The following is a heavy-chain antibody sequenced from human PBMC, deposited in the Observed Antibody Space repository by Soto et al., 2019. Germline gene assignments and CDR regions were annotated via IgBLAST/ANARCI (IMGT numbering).Heavy chain of an antibody. Sequence: QVQLVQAGAEVKKPGASVMVSCKTSGYTFINYGITWVRQAPGQGLEWRGWLRAYNGDPRSAEKLQDRVTMTTDTSTNTVYMDLRSLTSDDTAVYYCARWSAIVGGAEAIDVWGQGTMVIVSS. V-gene: IGHV1-18*01. CDR1: GYTFINYG. D-gene: IGHD1-26*01. CDR3: ARWSAIVGGAEAIDV. CDR2: LRAYNGDP. J-gene: IGHJ3*01.